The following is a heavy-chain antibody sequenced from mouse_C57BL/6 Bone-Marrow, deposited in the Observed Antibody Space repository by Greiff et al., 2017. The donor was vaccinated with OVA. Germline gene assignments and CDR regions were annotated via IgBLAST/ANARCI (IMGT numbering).Heavy chain of an antibody. V-gene: IGHV1-81*01. Sequence: VQLQQSGAELARPGASVKLSCKASGYTFTSYGISWVKQRTGQGLEWIGEIYPRSGNTYYNEKFKGKATLTDDKSSSTAYMELRSLTSEDSAVDFCARGYYGSSSWFAYWGQGTLVTVSA. CDR3: ARGYYGSSSWFAY. J-gene: IGHJ3*01. CDR1: GYTFTSYG. CDR2: IYPRSGNT. D-gene: IGHD1-1*01.